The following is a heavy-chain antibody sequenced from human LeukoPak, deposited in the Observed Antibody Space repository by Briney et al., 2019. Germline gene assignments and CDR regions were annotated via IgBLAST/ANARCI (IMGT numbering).Heavy chain of an antibody. CDR2: IKSKGDGETI. D-gene: IGHD3-10*01. J-gene: IGHJ4*02. CDR1: GFTFTNAW. V-gene: IGHV3-15*01. Sequence: TGGSLRLSCAASGFTFTNAWMSWVRQAPGKGLEWVGRIKSKGDGETIDNAAPVKGRFTMSRDDSKATLYLQMNSLKAEDTAVYYCTTDLGLTMIRGVIVYWGQEALVTVSS. CDR3: TTDLGLTMIRGVIVY.